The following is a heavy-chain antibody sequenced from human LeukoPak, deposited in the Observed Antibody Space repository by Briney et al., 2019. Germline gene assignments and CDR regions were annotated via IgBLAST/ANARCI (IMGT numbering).Heavy chain of an antibody. Sequence: ASVTVSCTASGYTFTSYAIIWVRQAPGQGLEWMGWISANNGNTNYAQKLQGRVTMTTDTSTSTAYMELRTQTSDDTAVYYCARQIVGATNWFDPWGQGTLVTVSS. V-gene: IGHV1-18*01. J-gene: IGHJ5*02. CDR3: ARQIVGATNWFDP. CDR2: ISANNGNT. CDR1: GYTFTSYA. D-gene: IGHD1-26*01.